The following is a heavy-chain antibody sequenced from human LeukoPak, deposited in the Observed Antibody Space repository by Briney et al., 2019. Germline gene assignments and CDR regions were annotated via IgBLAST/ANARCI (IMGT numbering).Heavy chain of an antibody. V-gene: IGHV3-23*01. Sequence: GGSLRLSCAASGFTFSSYAMSWVRQAPGKGLEWVSATSGSGGSTYYADSVKGRFTISRDNSKNTLYLQMNSLRAEDTAVYYCATSKRITMIVVVTPYYFDYWGQGTLVTVSS. CDR2: TSGSGGST. CDR3: ATSKRITMIVVVTPYYFDY. CDR1: GFTFSSYA. J-gene: IGHJ4*02. D-gene: IGHD3-22*01.